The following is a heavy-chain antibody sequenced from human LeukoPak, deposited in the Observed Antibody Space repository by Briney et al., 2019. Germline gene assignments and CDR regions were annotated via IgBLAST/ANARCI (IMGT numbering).Heavy chain of an antibody. V-gene: IGHV1-8*03. CDR2: MNPNSGNT. CDR3: ARSRELLWFGELLSPYFDY. Sequence: GASVKVSCKASGYTFTSYDINWVRQATGQGLEWMGWMNPNSGNTGYAQKFQGRVTITRNTSISTAYMELSSLRSEDTAVYYCARSRELLWFGELLSPYFDYWGQGTLVTVSS. J-gene: IGHJ4*02. CDR1: GYTFTSYD. D-gene: IGHD3-10*01.